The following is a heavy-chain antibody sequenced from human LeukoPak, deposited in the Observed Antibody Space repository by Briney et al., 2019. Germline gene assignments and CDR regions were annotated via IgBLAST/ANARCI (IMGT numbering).Heavy chain of an antibody. Sequence: ASVKVSCKASGYTFTSYDINWVRQATGQGLEWMGWMNPNSGNTGYAQKFQGRVTITRNTSISTAYMELSSLRSEDTAVYYCARGPRYYYGSGSYYNLDYWGQGTLVTVSS. V-gene: IGHV1-8*03. D-gene: IGHD3-10*01. CDR1: GYTFTSYD. CDR2: MNPNSGNT. CDR3: ARGPRYYYGSGSYYNLDY. J-gene: IGHJ4*02.